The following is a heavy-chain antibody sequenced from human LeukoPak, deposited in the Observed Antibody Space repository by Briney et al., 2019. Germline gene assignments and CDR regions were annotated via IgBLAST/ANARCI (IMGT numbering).Heavy chain of an antibody. Sequence: SETLSLTCTVSGGSISSTTYYWGWIRQPPGKGLEWIGSIYYSGSTYYNPSLKSRVTISVDTSKNQFSLKLSSVTAADTAVYYCARRRPYYYGSGSYTRGPFDPWGQGTLVTVSS. CDR3: ARRRPYYYGSGSYTRGPFDP. CDR1: GGSISSTTYY. J-gene: IGHJ5*02. D-gene: IGHD3-10*01. V-gene: IGHV4-39*07. CDR2: IYYSGST.